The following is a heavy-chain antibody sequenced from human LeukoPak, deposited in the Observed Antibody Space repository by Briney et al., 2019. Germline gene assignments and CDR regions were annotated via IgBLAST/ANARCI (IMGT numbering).Heavy chain of an antibody. Sequence: PGGSLRLSCAASGFTFSNYNMNWVRLAPGKGLEWVSSISTSRSYIHYADSVKGRFTISRENAKNSLYLQVNSLRAEDTAVYYCARDSSSGYYTHWGQGILVTVSS. CDR3: ARDSSSGYYTH. CDR1: GFTFSNYN. CDR2: ISTSRSYI. D-gene: IGHD3-22*01. V-gene: IGHV3-21*01. J-gene: IGHJ4*02.